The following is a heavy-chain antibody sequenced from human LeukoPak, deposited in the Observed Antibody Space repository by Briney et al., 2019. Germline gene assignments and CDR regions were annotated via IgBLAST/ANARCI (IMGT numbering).Heavy chain of an antibody. Sequence: KTGGSLRLSCAASGLTLSNAWMSWVRQAPGKGLEWVGRIKRKVEGGRTDYAAPVKGRFTISRDDSKNTVYLQMNSLKTEDTAVYYCTEITSADYWGQGTLVTVSS. CDR1: GLTLSNAW. D-gene: IGHD1-20*01. V-gene: IGHV3-15*01. CDR2: IKRKVEGGRT. CDR3: TEITSADY. J-gene: IGHJ4*02.